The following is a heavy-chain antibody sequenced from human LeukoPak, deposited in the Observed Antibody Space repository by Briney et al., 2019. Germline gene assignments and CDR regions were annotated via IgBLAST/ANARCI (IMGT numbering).Heavy chain of an antibody. CDR2: ISGSGDNT. Sequence: GGSLRLSCAASGFTFSSYAMSWVRQAPGKGLEWVSAISGSGDNTYYADSVKGRFTISRDNSKNTLYLQMNSLRAEDTAVYYCARDTLYSSSYYYGMDVWGQGTTVTVSS. D-gene: IGHD6-6*01. V-gene: IGHV3-23*01. CDR3: ARDTLYSSSYYYGMDV. CDR1: GFTFSSYA. J-gene: IGHJ6*02.